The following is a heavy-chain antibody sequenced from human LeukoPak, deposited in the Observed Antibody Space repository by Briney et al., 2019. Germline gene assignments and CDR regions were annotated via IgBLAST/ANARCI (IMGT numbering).Heavy chain of an antibody. Sequence: ASVNVSCKASVYTFTSYPISWVRQAPGQGLEWMGWITVYNGNTNYAQNLQGRVTMTTDTSTSTAYMELRSLRSDDTAVYYCARGYDYGDYVGDFDYWGQRTLVTVSS. CDR1: VYTFTSYP. D-gene: IGHD4-17*01. CDR3: ARGYDYGDYVGDFDY. J-gene: IGHJ4*02. V-gene: IGHV1-18*01. CDR2: ITVYNGNT.